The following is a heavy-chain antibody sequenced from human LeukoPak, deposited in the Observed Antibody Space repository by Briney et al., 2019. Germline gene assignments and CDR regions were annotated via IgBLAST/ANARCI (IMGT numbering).Heavy chain of an antibody. CDR3: AKTYSSSWYSAFDI. Sequence: GGSLRLSCAASGFTFNSYAMSWARQAPGKGLEWVSAISGSGGSTYYADSVKGRFTISRDNSKNTLYLQMNSLRAEDTAVYYCAKTYSSSWYSAFDIWGQGTMVTVSS. D-gene: IGHD6-13*01. V-gene: IGHV3-23*01. CDR2: ISGSGGST. CDR1: GFTFNSYA. J-gene: IGHJ3*02.